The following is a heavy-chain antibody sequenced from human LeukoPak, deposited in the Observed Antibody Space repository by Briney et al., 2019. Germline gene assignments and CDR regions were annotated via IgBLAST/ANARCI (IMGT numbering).Heavy chain of an antibody. D-gene: IGHD3-3*01. CDR3: ARARAFGTLSGVAINWFDP. J-gene: IGHJ5*02. V-gene: IGHV4-30-4*01. CDR2: IYSSGSP. Sequence: PSETLSLTCTVSGGSVSSGDYYWNWIRQPPGKGLEWIGYIYSSGSPYYSPSLQSRVTISIDTSRNQFSLRLSSVTAADTAIYFCARARAFGTLSGVAINWFDPWGQGTLVTVSS. CDR1: GGSVSSGDYY.